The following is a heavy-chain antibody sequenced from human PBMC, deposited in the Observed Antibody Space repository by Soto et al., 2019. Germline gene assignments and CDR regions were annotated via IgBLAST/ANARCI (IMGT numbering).Heavy chain of an antibody. V-gene: IGHV4-34*01. D-gene: IGHD2-8*02. J-gene: IGHJ4*02. CDR1: GGSFSAYA. CDR3: ARDKITGLFDY. CDR2: INHSGST. Sequence: QVQLQQWGAGLLKPSETLSLPCAVYGGSFSAYAWTWIRQPPGTGLEWLGEINHSGSTNYNPSLKSRVTISVDTSKNQFSLKLTSVTAADTAVYYCARDKITGLFDYWGQGTLVTVSS.